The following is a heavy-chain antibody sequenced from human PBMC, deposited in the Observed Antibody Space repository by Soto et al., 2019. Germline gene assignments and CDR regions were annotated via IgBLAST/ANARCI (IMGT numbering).Heavy chain of an antibody. V-gene: IGHV3-66*01. Sequence: GGSLRLSCAASGFSVRNNYLSWVRQAPGKGLEWVSVVYDDGTTYYADSVEGRFIISRDNSKNIVSLQMNNLTVDDTAVYYCARDRLPHFWGQGTLVTVSS. D-gene: IGHD2-15*01. CDR1: GFSVRNNY. CDR3: ARDRLPHF. J-gene: IGHJ4*02. CDR2: VYDDGTT.